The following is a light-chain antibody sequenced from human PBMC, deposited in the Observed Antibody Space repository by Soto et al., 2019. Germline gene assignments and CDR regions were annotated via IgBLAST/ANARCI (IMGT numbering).Light chain of an antibody. Sequence: DIQMTQSPSTLSASVGDRVTVTCRASRSISTWLAWYQQKPGNAPKLLLHHASILESGVPSRFSGSGSGTEFTLTISSLQHDDFATYYCKQYHFFWTFGQGPKVDIK. CDR3: KQYHFFWT. CDR1: RSISTW. V-gene: IGKV1-5*01. CDR2: HAS. J-gene: IGKJ1*01.